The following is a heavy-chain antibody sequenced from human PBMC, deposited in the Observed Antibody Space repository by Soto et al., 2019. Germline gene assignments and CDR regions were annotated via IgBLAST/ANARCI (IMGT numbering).Heavy chain of an antibody. J-gene: IGHJ4*02. V-gene: IGHV3-48*03. CDR2: ISSSGSTI. CDR3: ARAATYYYDSSGVDY. Sequence: PGGSLRLSCAASGFTFSSYEMNWVRQAPGKGLEWVSYISSSGSTIYYADSVKGRFTISRDNAKNSLYLQMNSLRAEDTAVYYCARAATYYYDSSGVDYWGQGTLVTVS. CDR1: GFTFSSYE. D-gene: IGHD3-22*01.